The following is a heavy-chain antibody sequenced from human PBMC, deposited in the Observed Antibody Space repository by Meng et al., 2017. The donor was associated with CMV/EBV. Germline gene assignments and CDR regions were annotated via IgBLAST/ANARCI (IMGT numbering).Heavy chain of an antibody. D-gene: IGHD2-2*01. CDR3: ARGGVVPAASVYGMDV. J-gene: IGHJ6*02. V-gene: IGHV1-18*01. CDR2: ISAYNGNT. CDR1: GYTFTSYG. Sequence: ASVKVSCKASGYTFTSYGISWVRQAPGQGLEWTGWISAYNGNTNYAQKLQGRVTMTTDTSTSTAYMELRSLRTDDTAVYYCARGGVVPAASVYGMDVWGQGTTVTVSS.